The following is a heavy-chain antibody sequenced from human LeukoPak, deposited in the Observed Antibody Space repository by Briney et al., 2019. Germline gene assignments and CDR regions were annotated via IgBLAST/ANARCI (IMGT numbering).Heavy chain of an antibody. J-gene: IGHJ6*02. CDR2: INPSGGST. D-gene: IGHD6-19*01. Sequence: VASVTVSCTASGYTFTSYYMHWVRQAPGQGLEWMGIINPSGGSTSYAQKFQGRVTMTRDTSTSTVYMELSSLRSEDTAVYYCARVSYSSGWYGNYYYYGMDVWGQGTTVTVSS. CDR3: ARVSYSSGWYGNYYYYGMDV. V-gene: IGHV1-46*01. CDR1: GYTFTSYY.